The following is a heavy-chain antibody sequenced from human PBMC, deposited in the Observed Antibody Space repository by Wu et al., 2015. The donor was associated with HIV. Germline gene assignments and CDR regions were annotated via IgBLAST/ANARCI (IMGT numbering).Heavy chain of an antibody. J-gene: IGHJ3*02. Sequence: VQLVQSEAEVKKPGSSVKVSCKGSGGTFSRNAISWVRQAPGQGLEWMGGIIPFFGIANYAQNFQGRVTITVDDSTSTAYMQLNSLRSEDTAVFYCATTNRDQLLSHGRTTGGLLAFDIWGQGTVVTVSS. CDR2: IIPFFGIA. D-gene: IGHD2-2*01. CDR1: GGTFSRNA. CDR3: ATTNRDQLLSHGRTTGGLLAFDI. V-gene: IGHV1-69*12.